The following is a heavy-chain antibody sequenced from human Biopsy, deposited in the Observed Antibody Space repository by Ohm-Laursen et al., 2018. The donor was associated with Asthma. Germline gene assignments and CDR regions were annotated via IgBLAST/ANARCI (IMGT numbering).Heavy chain of an antibody. V-gene: IGHV1-69*10. D-gene: IGHD6-13*01. CDR1: GDSFSIYT. CDR3: ARGQKSAGDRWFDP. J-gene: IGHJ5*02. CDR2: LSPMIGRA. Sequence: SVKVSCKASGDSFSIYTYSWVRQAPGQGLEWMGGLSPMIGRANYAQKFQGRVTISADRSTSTAYMELSSLTIEDTAVYYCARGQKSAGDRWFDPWGQGTLVTVSS.